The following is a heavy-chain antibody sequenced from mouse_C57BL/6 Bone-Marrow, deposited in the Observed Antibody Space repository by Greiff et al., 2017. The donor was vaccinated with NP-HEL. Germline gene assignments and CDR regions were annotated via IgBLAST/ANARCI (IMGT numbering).Heavy chain of an antibody. D-gene: IGHD2-12*01. V-gene: IGHV5-16*01. CDR1: GFTFSDYY. CDR3: ARESYPGYAMDY. CDR2: INYDGSST. Sequence: DVKLVESEGGLVQPGSSMKLSCTASGFTFSDYYMAWVRQVPEKGLEWVANINYDGSSTYYLDSLKSRFIISRDNAKNILYLQMSSLKSEDTATYYCARESYPGYAMDYWGQGTSVTVSS. J-gene: IGHJ4*01.